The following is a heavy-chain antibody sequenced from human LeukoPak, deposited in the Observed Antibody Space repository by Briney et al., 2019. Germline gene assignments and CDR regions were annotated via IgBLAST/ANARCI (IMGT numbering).Heavy chain of an antibody. D-gene: IGHD2-15*01. Sequence: ASVKVSCKAFGYTFTSNYMHWVRQAPGQGPEWMGVISPSGGSTTYAQKFQGRVTLTRDMSTSTDYLELSRLRSDDTALYFCARGPQYCSGGSCHFTDYWGQGTLVTVSS. J-gene: IGHJ4*02. CDR2: ISPSGGST. CDR1: GYTFTSNY. V-gene: IGHV1-46*01. CDR3: ARGPQYCSGGSCHFTDY.